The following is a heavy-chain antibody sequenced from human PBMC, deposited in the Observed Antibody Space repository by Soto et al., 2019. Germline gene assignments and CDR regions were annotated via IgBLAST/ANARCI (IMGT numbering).Heavy chain of an antibody. V-gene: IGHV4-39*07. J-gene: IGHJ6*02. D-gene: IGHD5-12*01. Sequence: SETLSLTCTVSGGSISSSSYYWGWIRQPPGKGLEWIGSIYYSGSTYYNPSLKSRVTISVDTSKNQFSLKLSSVTAADTAVYFCARDFKCGSCPRQYYYYGMDVWGQGTTVTVSS. CDR2: IYYSGST. CDR3: ARDFKCGSCPRQYYYYGMDV. CDR1: GGSISSSSYY.